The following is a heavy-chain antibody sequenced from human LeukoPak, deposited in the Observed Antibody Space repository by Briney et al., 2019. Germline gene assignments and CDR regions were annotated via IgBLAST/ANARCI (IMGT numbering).Heavy chain of an antibody. D-gene: IGHD1-1*01. CDR2: INWNGGST. CDR3: AKDAVKLVRDY. Sequence: GGSLRLSCAASGFTFDDYGMSWVRQAPGKGLEWVSGINWNGGSTGYADSVKGRFTISRDNSKNTLYLQMNSLRADDTAVYYCAKDAVKLVRDYWGQGTLVTVSS. V-gene: IGHV3-20*04. J-gene: IGHJ4*02. CDR1: GFTFDDYG.